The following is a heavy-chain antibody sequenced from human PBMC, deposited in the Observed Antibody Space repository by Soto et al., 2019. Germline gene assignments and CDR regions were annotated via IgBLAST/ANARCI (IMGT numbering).Heavy chain of an antibody. CDR3: ARDSGDTTDYYYYYGMDV. CDR1: GGSISSGGYY. Sequence: PSETLSPTCTVSGGSISSGGYYWSWIRQHPGEGLEWIGYIYYSGSTYYNPSLKSRVTISVDTSKNQFSLKLSSVTAADTAVYYCARDSGDTTDYYYYYGMDVWGQGTTVTVSS. CDR2: IYYSGST. J-gene: IGHJ6*02. V-gene: IGHV4-31*03. D-gene: IGHD2-21*01.